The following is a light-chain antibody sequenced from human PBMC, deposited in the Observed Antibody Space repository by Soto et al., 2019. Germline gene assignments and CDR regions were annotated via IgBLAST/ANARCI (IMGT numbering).Light chain of an antibody. CDR2: AAS. Sequence: IQMTQSPSYLSASVGDRVTITCQATQDIRKYLNWYQQKPGKIPNLLIYAASTLQAGVPSRFSGSGSGTDFTLTISSLQPEDVAAYYCKKYNSAPLTVGGGNKVAIK. J-gene: IGKJ4*01. V-gene: IGKV1-27*01. CDR3: KKYNSAPLT. CDR1: QDIRKY.